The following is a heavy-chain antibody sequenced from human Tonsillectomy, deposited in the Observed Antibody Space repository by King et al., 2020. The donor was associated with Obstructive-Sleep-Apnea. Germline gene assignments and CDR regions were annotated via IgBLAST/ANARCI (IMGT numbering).Heavy chain of an antibody. D-gene: IGHD6-13*01. CDR3: ARDPVRYSSSWGWFDP. CDR1: GYTFSGYY. V-gene: IGHV1-2*02. J-gene: IGHJ5*02. CDR2: INPNSGGT. Sequence: QLVQSGAEVKKPGASVKVSCKASGYTFSGYYMHWVRQAPGQGLEWMGWINPNSGGTNYAQKFQGRVTMTRDTSISTAYMELSRRRSDDTAVYYCARDPVRYSSSWGWFDPWGQGTLVTVSS.